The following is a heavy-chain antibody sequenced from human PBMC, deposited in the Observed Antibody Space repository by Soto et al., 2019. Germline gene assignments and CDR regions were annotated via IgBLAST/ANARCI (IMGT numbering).Heavy chain of an antibody. CDR2: IYYSGST. D-gene: IGHD2-8*01. J-gene: IGHJ5*02. CDR3: ARDRMYALGP. V-gene: IGHV4-59*01. CDR1: GGSISSYY. Sequence: SETLSLTCTVSGGSISSYYWSWIRQPPGKGLEWIGYIYYSGSTNYNPSLKSRVTISVDTSKNQFSLKLSSVTAADTAVYYCARDRMYALGPWGQGTLVTVSS.